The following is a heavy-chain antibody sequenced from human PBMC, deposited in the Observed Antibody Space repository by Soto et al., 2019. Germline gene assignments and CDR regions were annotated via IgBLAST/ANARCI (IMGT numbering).Heavy chain of an antibody. CDR3: ATILSRAIVPATTGGFDI. CDR1: GGSINSVNYY. J-gene: IGHJ3*02. Sequence: QVQLQESGPGLVKPSQTLSLTCTVSGGSINSVNYYWSWIRQSPGEDLEWIGYIFYSGTTHYNPSLKSRTTLSVDTSSNQFSLRLSSVTAADTAIYYCATILSRAIVPATTGGFDIWGRGTMVIVSS. V-gene: IGHV4-30-4*08. CDR2: IFYSGTT. D-gene: IGHD2-2*01.